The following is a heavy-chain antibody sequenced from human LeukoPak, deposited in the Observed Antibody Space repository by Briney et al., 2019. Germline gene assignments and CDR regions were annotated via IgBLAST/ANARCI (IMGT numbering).Heavy chain of an antibody. V-gene: IGHV1-69*05. CDR1: GGTFSSYA. CDR2: IIPIFGTA. J-gene: IGHJ3*02. D-gene: IGHD4-17*01. CDR3: ARALTRPYGDPTKDAFDI. Sequence: SVKVSCKASGGTFSSYAISWVRQAPGQGLEWMGRIIPIFGTANYAQKFQGRVTISTDESTSTAYMELSSLRSEDTAVYYCARALTRPYGDPTKDAFDIWGQGTMVTVSS.